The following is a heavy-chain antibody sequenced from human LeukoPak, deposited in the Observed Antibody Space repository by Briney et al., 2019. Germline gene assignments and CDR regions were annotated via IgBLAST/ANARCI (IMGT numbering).Heavy chain of an antibody. CDR2: ISNSGGST. CDR3: AKPRGGQGSLDY. Sequence: EPGGSLRLSCAASGFTFSSYAMTWVRQAPGKGLEWVSDISNSGGSTYYADSVKGRFTISRDNSKNTLYLQMNNLRAEDMAVYYCAKPRGGQGSLDYWGQGTLVTVSS. D-gene: IGHD3-16*01. V-gene: IGHV3-23*01. J-gene: IGHJ4*02. CDR1: GFTFSSYA.